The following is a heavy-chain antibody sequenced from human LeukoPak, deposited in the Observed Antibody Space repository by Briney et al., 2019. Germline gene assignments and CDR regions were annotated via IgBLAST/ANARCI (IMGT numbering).Heavy chain of an antibody. CDR1: GFTFSDYY. CDR2: ISSSGSTI. D-gene: IGHD3-22*01. CDR3: ARAKITMIVVVPDAFDI. V-gene: IGHV3-11*04. Sequence: PGGSLRLSCAASGFTFSDYYMSWIRQAPGKGLEWVSYISSSGSTIYYADSVKGRFTISRVNAKNSLYLQMNSLRAEDTAVYYCARAKITMIVVVPDAFDIWGQGTMVTVSS. J-gene: IGHJ3*02.